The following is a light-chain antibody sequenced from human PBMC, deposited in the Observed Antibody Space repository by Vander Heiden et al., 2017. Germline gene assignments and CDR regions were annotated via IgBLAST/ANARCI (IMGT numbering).Light chain of an antibody. CDR2: EVT. J-gene: IGLJ2*01. Sequence: QSALTQPPSASGSPRQSVTVSCTGTSSAVGGYKYVSWYQQQPGKAPKTMIYEVTKRPSGVPDRFSGSKSGNTASLTVSGLQAEDEADYYCISYAGSNNLVFGGGTKLTVL. V-gene: IGLV2-8*01. CDR1: SSAVGGYKY. CDR3: ISYAGSNNLV.